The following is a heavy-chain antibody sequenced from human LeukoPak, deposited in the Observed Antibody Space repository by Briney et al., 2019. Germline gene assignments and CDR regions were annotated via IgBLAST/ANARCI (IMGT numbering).Heavy chain of an antibody. CDR3: ARDAYYDFWSGYPRYFDY. V-gene: IGHV3-30*02. D-gene: IGHD3-3*01. Sequence: GGSLRLSCAASGFTFSSYGMHWVRQAPGKGLEWVAFIRYDGSRKYYADSVKGRFTISRDNSKNSLYLQMNSLRAEDTAVYYCARDAYYDFWSGYPRYFDYWGQGTLVTVSS. CDR1: GFTFSSYG. J-gene: IGHJ4*02. CDR2: IRYDGSRK.